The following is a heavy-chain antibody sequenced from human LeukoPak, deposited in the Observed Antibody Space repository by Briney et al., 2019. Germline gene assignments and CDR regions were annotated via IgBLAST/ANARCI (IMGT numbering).Heavy chain of an antibody. V-gene: IGHV4-59*01. D-gene: IGHD3-3*01. CDR3: ARLRFLEWNFDY. CDR1: GGSISSYY. Sequence: SETLSLTCTVSGGSISSYYWSWIRQPPGKGLEWIGYIYYSGSTNYNPSLKSRVTISVDTSKNQFSLKLSSVTAADTAVYYCARLRFLEWNFDYWGQGTLVTVSS. CDR2: IYYSGST. J-gene: IGHJ4*02.